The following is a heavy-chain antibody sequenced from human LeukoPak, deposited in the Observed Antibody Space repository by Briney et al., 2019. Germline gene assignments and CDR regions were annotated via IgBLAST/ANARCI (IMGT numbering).Heavy chain of an antibody. CDR2: IYYSGST. CDR1: GGSISSYY. J-gene: IGHJ4*02. Sequence: SETLSLTCTVSGGSISSYYWSWIRQPPGKGLEWIGYIYYSGSTNYNPSLKSRVTISVDTSKNQFSLTLSSVTTADTAVYYCARDGFGRGGTRLDYWGQGTLVTVSS. D-gene: IGHD3-16*01. V-gene: IGHV4-59*01. CDR3: ARDGFGRGGTRLDY.